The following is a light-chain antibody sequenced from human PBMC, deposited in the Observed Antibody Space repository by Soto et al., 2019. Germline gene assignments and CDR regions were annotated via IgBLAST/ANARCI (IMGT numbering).Light chain of an antibody. CDR1: SSDVGTYNY. V-gene: IGLV2-14*01. Sequence: QSVLTQPASVSGSPGQSITISCTGTSSDVGTYNYVSWYQQHPGKAPKFMIYEVTYRPSGVSNRFSGSKSGNTASLTISGLQAEDEAEYYCSSYTGSSTLYVFGTGTKVTVL. CDR3: SSYTGSSTLYV. CDR2: EVT. J-gene: IGLJ1*01.